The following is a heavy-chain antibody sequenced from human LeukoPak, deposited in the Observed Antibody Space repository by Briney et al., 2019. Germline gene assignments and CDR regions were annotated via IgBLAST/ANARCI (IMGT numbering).Heavy chain of an antibody. CDR2: IKQDGSEI. Sequence: GGSPRLSCAASGFTFSSYSMNWVRQAPGKGLEWVANIKQDGSEIYYVDSVRGRFTISGDNAKNSLYLQMNSLRAEDTAVYYCARPSLNTGSYFDYWGQGILVSVSS. CDR1: GFTFSSYS. CDR3: ARPSLNTGSYFDY. J-gene: IGHJ4*02. D-gene: IGHD1-26*01. V-gene: IGHV3-7*01.